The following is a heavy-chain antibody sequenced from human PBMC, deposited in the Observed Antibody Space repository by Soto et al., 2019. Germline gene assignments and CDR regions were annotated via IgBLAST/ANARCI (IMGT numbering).Heavy chain of an antibody. V-gene: IGHV3-30*18. CDR3: AKDLFNYGDYEEGDI. Sequence: GGSLRLSCAASGFTFSSYGMHWVRQAPGKGLEWVAVISYDGSNKYYADSVKGRFTISRDNSKNTLYLQMNSLRAEDTAVYYCAKDLFNYGDYEEGDIWGQGTMVTVSS. D-gene: IGHD4-17*01. CDR1: GFTFSSYG. CDR2: ISYDGSNK. J-gene: IGHJ3*02.